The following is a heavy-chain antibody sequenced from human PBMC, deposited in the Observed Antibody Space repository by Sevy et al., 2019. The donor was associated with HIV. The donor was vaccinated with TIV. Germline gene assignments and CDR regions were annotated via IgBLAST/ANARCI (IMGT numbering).Heavy chain of an antibody. J-gene: IGHJ5*02. CDR3: ARDSGGLRFLEWRTKNWFDP. CDR1: AFTFSSYS. Sequence: GGSLRLSCAASAFTFSSYSMNWVRQAPGKGLEWVSSISSSSSYIYYADSVKGRFTISRDNAKNSLYLQMNSLRAEDTAVYYCARDSGGLRFLEWRTKNWFDPWGQGTLVTVSS. CDR2: ISSSSSYI. V-gene: IGHV3-21*01. D-gene: IGHD3-3*01.